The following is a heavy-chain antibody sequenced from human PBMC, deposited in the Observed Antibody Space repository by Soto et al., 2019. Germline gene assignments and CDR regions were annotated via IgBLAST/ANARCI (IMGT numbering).Heavy chain of an antibody. J-gene: IGHJ4*02. CDR2: IYYGGTT. CDR1: GGSITPYY. CDR3: ARLGGYYQALDN. V-gene: IGHV4-59*08. D-gene: IGHD3-22*01. Sequence: QVQLQESGPGLVKPSETLSLTCTVSGGSITPYYWSWIRQPPGKGLEWIGYIYYGGTTTYNPSLKSRVPISVDTSKNQFSLKLTSVTAADTAVYYCARLGGYYQALDNWGQGTLVTVSS.